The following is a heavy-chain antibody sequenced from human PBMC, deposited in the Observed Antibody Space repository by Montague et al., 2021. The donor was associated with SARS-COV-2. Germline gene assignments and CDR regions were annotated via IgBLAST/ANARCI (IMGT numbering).Heavy chain of an antibody. Sequence: PPLVKPTQTLTLTCTFSGFSLTTSGMSVTWIRQPPGKALEWLARIDWDDDTYYRTSLKTRLTVSKDTSKNQVALTMTNIDPADTGTYYCTRMRGHGGGVLEYGFDIWGQGTMVTVSS. V-gene: IGHV2-70*11. D-gene: IGHD3-16*01. CDR1: GFSLTTSGMS. CDR3: TRMRGHGGGVLEYGFDI. CDR2: IDWDDDT. J-gene: IGHJ3*02.